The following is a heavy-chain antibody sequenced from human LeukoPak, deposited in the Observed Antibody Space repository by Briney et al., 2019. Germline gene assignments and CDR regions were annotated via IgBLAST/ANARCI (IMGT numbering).Heavy chain of an antibody. D-gene: IGHD3-10*01. V-gene: IGHV3-15*01. CDR1: GFTFSNAW. CDR2: IKSKTDGGTT. CDR3: RMAPRSTLYYYGSGSYLLNAFDI. J-gene: IGHJ3*02. Sequence: GGSLRLSCAASGFTFSNAWMSWVRQAPGKGLEWVGRIKSKTDGGTTDYAAPVKGRFTISRDDSKNTLYLQMNSLKTEDTAVYYCRMAPRSTLYYYGSGSYLLNAFDIWGQGTMVTVSS.